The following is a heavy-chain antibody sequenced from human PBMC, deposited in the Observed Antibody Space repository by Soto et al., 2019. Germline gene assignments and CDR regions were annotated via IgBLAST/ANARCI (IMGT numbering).Heavy chain of an antibody. Sequence: QVQLVQSGAEEKKPGASVKVSCKASGYTFTSYAMHWVRQAPGQRLEWMGWINAGNGNTRYSQKFQGRVTITRDTSASTAYMELSSLRSEDTAVYYCARDPSYYGMDVWGQGTTVTVSS. V-gene: IGHV1-3*05. CDR2: INAGNGNT. J-gene: IGHJ6*02. CDR3: ARDPSYYGMDV. CDR1: GYTFTSYA.